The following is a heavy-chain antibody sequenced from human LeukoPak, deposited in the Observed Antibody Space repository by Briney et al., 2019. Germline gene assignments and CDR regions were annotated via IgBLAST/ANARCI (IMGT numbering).Heavy chain of an antibody. CDR3: ARGGGYDFWSGYGPRFDP. CDR2: IKQDGSEK. J-gene: IGHJ5*02. D-gene: IGHD3-3*01. V-gene: IGHV3-7*01. CDR1: GFTFNSYW. Sequence: PGGSLRLSCAASGFTFNSYWMSWVRQAPGKGLEWVANIKQDGSEKSYVGSVKGRFTISRDNAKNSLYLQMNSLRDEDTAVYYCARGGGYDFWSGYGPRFDPWGQGTLVTVSS.